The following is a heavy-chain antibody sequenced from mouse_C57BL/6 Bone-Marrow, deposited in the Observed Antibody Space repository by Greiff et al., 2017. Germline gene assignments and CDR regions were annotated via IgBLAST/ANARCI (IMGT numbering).Heavy chain of an antibody. J-gene: IGHJ4*01. CDR1: GFTFSDYG. D-gene: IGHD6-1*01. Sequence: EVQLVESGGGLVKPGGSLKLSCAASGFTFSDYGMHWVRQAPEKGLEWVAYISSGSSTIYYADTVKGRFTISRDNAKNTLFLQMTSLRSEDTAMYYCASSLSPHYYAMDYWGQGTSVTVSS. CDR2: ISSGSSTI. V-gene: IGHV5-17*01. CDR3: ASSLSPHYYAMDY.